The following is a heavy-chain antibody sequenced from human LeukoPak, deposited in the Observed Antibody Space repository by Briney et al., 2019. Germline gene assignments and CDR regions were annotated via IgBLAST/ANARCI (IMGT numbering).Heavy chain of an antibody. J-gene: IGHJ4*02. D-gene: IGHD3-10*01. CDR1: EFTFNRYW. Sequence: GGSLRLSCAASEFTFNRYWMSWVRQAPGKGLEWVANIKHDGSEAHYVDSVKGRFTISRDNAKDSLSLQMNSLNVDDTGVYFCTRDALFGSGRTHLDFWSQGTLVSVSS. CDR2: IKHDGSEA. CDR3: TRDALFGSGRTHLDF. V-gene: IGHV3-7*04.